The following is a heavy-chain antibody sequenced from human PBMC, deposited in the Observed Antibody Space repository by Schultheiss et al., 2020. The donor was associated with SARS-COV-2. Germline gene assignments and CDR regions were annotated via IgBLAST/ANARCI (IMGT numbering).Heavy chain of an antibody. CDR1: GGSISSYYW. J-gene: IGHJ5*02. Sequence: ETLSLTCTVSGGSISSYYWSWIRQPPGKALEWLAHIFSNDEKSYSTSLKSRLTISKDTSKNQVVLTMTNMDPVDTATYYCAREGFWFDPWGQGTLVTVSS. CDR3: AREGFWFDP. CDR2: IFSNDEK. V-gene: IGHV2-26*01.